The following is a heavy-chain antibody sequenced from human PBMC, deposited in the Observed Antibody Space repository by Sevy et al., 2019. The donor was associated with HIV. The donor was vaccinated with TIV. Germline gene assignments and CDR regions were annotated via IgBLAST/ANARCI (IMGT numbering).Heavy chain of an antibody. D-gene: IGHD2-15*01. Sequence: GGSLRLSCAASGFTFSDHYVDWVRQAPGKGLEWVGRIRNRPNSYTTEYAASVKGRFTISRDDSRNSVYLQMNILKTQDSAIYYCVRGPNCGVGGCQQISPYCLDVWGKGATVTVSS. V-gene: IGHV3-72*01. CDR1: GFTFSDHY. CDR3: VRGPNCGVGGCQQISPYCLDV. CDR2: IRNRPNSYTT. J-gene: IGHJ6*03.